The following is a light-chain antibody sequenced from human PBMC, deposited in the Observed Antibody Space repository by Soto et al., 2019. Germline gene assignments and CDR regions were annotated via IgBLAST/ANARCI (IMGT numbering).Light chain of an antibody. V-gene: IGLV3-21*04. J-gene: IGLJ2*01. Sequence: SYVLTQPPSVSVAPGKTARITCGGNNIGSKSVHWYQQKPGQAPVLVIYYDSDRPSGIPERFSGSNSGNTATLTISRVEAGDEADYYCQVWDSSSDHRGVFGGGTKVTVL. CDR3: QVWDSSSDHRGV. CDR2: YDS. CDR1: NIGSKS.